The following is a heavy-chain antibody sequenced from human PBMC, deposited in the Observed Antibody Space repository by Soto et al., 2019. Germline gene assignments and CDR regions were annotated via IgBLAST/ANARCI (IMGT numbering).Heavy chain of an antibody. V-gene: IGHV5-51*01. CDR3: ARVSCSGSNCDPSDALHD. CDR1: GYTFTTYW. J-gene: IGHJ4*02. D-gene: IGHD2-15*01. CDR2: ISPGDSVA. Sequence: PGESLKISCKGSGYTFTTYWIAWVRQVPGKGLEWMGIISPGDSVARYSPSFQGQVTHSADKSLTTAYMPWNSLRASDSCIYYCARVSCSGSNCDPSDALHDWGQGTLVTVSS.